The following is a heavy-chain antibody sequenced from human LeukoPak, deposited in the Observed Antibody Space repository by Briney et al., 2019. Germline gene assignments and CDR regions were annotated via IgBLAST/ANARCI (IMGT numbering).Heavy chain of an antibody. CDR1: GFTFSSYA. J-gene: IGHJ6*02. Sequence: PGGSLRLSCAASGFTFSSYAMSWVRQAPGKGLEWVSAISGSGGSTYYADSVKGRFTISRDNSKNTLYLQMNSLRAEDTAVYYCAKAGGYYDFWSGYGPLYYYYGMDVWGQGTTVTVSS. CDR2: ISGSGGST. D-gene: IGHD3-3*01. CDR3: AKAGGYYDFWSGYGPLYYYYGMDV. V-gene: IGHV3-23*01.